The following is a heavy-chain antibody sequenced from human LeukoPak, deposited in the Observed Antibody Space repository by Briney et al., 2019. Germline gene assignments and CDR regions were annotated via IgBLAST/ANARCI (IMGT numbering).Heavy chain of an antibody. CDR1: GSIFNDYW. D-gene: IGHD5-12*01. CDR3: ARGYSGYVSGFDY. CDR2: IFPAASDT. Sequence: GGSRQISGQASGSIFNDYWIAGAGRLTGKGRGGMGIIFPAASDTRYSPSFQGQVTISADKSIGTAYLQWSSLKASDTAMYYCARGYSGYVSGFDYWGQGTPVTVSS. V-gene: IGHV5-51*01. J-gene: IGHJ4*02.